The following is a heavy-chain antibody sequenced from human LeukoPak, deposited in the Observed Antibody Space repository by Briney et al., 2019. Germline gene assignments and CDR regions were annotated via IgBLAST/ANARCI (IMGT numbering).Heavy chain of an antibody. Sequence: PGGSLRLSCAASGFTFSSYWMSWVRQAPGKGLEWVANIKQDGSEKYYVDSVKGRFTISRDNAKNSLYLQMNSLRAEDTAVYYCARDYTYYHILTGYPYWYFDLWGRGTLVTVSS. CDR2: IKQDGSEK. D-gene: IGHD3-9*01. CDR3: ARDYTYYHILTGYPYWYFDL. J-gene: IGHJ2*01. V-gene: IGHV3-7*01. CDR1: GFTFSSYW.